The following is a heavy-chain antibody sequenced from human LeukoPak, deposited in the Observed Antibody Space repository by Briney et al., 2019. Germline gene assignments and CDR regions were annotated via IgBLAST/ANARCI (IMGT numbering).Heavy chain of an antibody. J-gene: IGHJ5*02. CDR3: ARQYYRGLSPGSWFDP. CDR2: TYYSGST. Sequence: SETLSLTCTVSGGSISSISYYWGWIRQPPGRGLEWIGSTYYSGSTYYNPSLKSRVTISVDTSKNQFSLKLSSVTAADTAVYYCARQYYRGLSPGSWFDPWGQGTLVTVSS. CDR1: GGSISSISYY. V-gene: IGHV4-39*01. D-gene: IGHD3-10*01.